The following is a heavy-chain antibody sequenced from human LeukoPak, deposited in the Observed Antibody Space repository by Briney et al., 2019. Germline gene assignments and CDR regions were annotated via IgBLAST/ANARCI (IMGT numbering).Heavy chain of an antibody. J-gene: IGHJ5*02. V-gene: IGHV4-4*09. CDR3: ARKAPKKGWFDP. CDR1: GGSNNSYY. Sequence: PSETLSLSCTVSGGSNNSYYWSWIRRPPGKGLEWIGYTHPSGNTNYSPSLKSRVTISIDTSRNQFSLKLSSVTAADTAVYYCARKAPKKGWFDPWGQGTLVTVSS. CDR2: THPSGNT.